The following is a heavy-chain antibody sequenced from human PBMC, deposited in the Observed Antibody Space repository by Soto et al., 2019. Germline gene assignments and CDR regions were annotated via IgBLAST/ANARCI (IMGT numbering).Heavy chain of an antibody. D-gene: IGHD3-10*01. Sequence: GGSLRLSCAASGFTFSSYWMSWVRQAPGKGLEWVANIKQDGSEKYYVDSVKGRFTISRDNAKNSLYLQMNSLRAEDTAVYYCARVTMVRGVMADPWGQGTLVTVSS. CDR3: ARVTMVRGVMADP. CDR1: GFTFSSYW. J-gene: IGHJ5*02. CDR2: IKQDGSEK. V-gene: IGHV3-7*01.